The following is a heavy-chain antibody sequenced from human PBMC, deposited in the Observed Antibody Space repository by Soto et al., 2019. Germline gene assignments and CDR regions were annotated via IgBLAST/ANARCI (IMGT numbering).Heavy chain of an antibody. CDR3: ARDRIFGVVIGSKNDY. CDR2: ISSSGSTI. J-gene: IGHJ4*02. V-gene: IGHV3-11*01. CDR1: GFTFSDYY. Sequence: GGSLSLSCAASGFTFSDYYMSWIRQAPGKGLEWVSYISSSGSTIYYADSVKGRFTISRDNAKNSLYLQMNSLRAEDTAAYYCARDRIFGVVIGSKNDYWGQGTLVTVSS. D-gene: IGHD3-3*01.